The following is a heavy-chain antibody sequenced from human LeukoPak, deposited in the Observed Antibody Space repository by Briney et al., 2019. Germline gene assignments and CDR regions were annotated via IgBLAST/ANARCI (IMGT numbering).Heavy chain of an antibody. CDR2: ISSSGSTI. D-gene: IGHD4-17*01. CDR1: GFTFSDYY. Sequence: GGSLRLSCAASGFTFSDYYMSWIRQAPGKGLEWVSYISSSGSTIYYADSVKGRFTISRDNAKNSLYLQMNSLRAEDTALYHCARDRFTVTGLYSDYWGQGTLVTVSS. J-gene: IGHJ4*02. V-gene: IGHV3-11*01. CDR3: ARDRFTVTGLYSDY.